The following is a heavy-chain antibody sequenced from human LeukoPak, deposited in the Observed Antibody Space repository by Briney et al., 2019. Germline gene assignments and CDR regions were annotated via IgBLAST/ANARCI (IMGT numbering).Heavy chain of an antibody. CDR1: GGTFSSYA. J-gene: IGHJ4*02. D-gene: IGHD1-26*01. V-gene: IGHV1-69*04. CDR3: AREGPGATRPFDY. Sequence: SVKVSCKASGGTFSSYAISWGRPAPGQGREWMGRIIPILGIANYAQKFQGRVTITADKSTSTAYMELSSLRSEDTAVYYCAREGPGATRPFDYWGQGTLVTVSS. CDR2: IIPILGIA.